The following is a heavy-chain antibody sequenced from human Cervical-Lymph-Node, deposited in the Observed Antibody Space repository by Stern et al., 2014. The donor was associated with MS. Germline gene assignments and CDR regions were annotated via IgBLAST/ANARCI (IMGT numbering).Heavy chain of an antibody. CDR2: ITSTGYR. CDR1: GFTFSSYN. Sequence: EVQLVESGGGLVKPGGSLRRSCAASGFTFSSYNMNWVRQAPGKGLEWVSSITSTGYRYNADSLKGRFTISRDNAKNSLYLHMNSLRAEDTAVYYCARDDLRSYYGMDVWGQGTTVTVSS. J-gene: IGHJ6*02. V-gene: IGHV3-21*01. CDR3: ARDDLRSYYGMDV.